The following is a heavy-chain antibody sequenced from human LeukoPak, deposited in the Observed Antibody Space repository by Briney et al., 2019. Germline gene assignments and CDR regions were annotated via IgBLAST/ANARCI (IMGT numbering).Heavy chain of an antibody. D-gene: IGHD6-13*01. J-gene: IGHJ4*02. V-gene: IGHV1-2*06. CDR3: ARGYSSSWLDY. CDR1: GYTFTSYD. Sequence: ASVKVSCTASGYTFTSYDINWVRQAPGQGLEWMGRINPNSGGTKYAQKFQGRVTMTTDTSINTAYLELSRLRSDDTAVYYCARGYSSSWLDYWGQGTLVTVSS. CDR2: INPNSGGT.